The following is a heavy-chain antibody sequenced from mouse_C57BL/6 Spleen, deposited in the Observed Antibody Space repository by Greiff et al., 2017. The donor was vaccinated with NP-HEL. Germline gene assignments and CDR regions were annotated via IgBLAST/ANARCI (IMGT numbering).Heavy chain of an antibody. Sequence: EVQVVESGGGLVQPGGSMKLSCVASGFTFSNYWMNWVRQSPEKGLEWVAQIRLKSDNYATHYAESVKGRFTISRDDSKSSVYLQMNNLRAEDTGIYYCTAYYSNYGGFYAMDYWGQGTSVTVSS. CDR1: GFTFSNYW. J-gene: IGHJ4*01. V-gene: IGHV6-3*01. CDR2: IRLKSDNYAT. CDR3: TAYYSNYGGFYAMDY. D-gene: IGHD2-5*01.